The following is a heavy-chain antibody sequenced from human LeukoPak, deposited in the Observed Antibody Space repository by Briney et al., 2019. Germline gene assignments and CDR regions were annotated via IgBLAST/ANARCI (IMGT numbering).Heavy chain of an antibody. J-gene: IGHJ4*02. CDR3: AKESRASSSWYVATGNYFDY. Sequence: PGRSLRLSCAASGFTFSSYGMHWVRQAPGKGLEWVAVISYDGSNKYYADSVKGRFTISRDNSKNTLDLQMNSLRAEDTAVYYCAKESRASSSWYVATGNYFDYWGQGTLVTVSS. CDR2: ISYDGSNK. D-gene: IGHD6-13*01. CDR1: GFTFSSYG. V-gene: IGHV3-30*18.